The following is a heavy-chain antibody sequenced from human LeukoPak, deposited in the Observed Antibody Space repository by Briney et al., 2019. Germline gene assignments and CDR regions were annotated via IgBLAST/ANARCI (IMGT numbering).Heavy chain of an antibody. CDR1: GFTFSSYW. CDR2: ISNGGSVT. CDR3: ARGRPGYYFDY. Sequence: GGSLRLSCAASGFTFSSYWMHWVRQAPGKGPVWVSRISNGGSVTSYADSVKGRFTISRDNAKNTMYVQMNSLRAEDTAVYYCARGRPGYYFDYWGQGTLVTVSS. V-gene: IGHV3-74*01. J-gene: IGHJ4*02. D-gene: IGHD3-22*01.